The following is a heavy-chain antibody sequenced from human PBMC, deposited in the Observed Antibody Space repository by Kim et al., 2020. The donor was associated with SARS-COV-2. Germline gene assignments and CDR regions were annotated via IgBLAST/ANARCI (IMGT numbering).Heavy chain of an antibody. V-gene: IGHV3-15*01. J-gene: IGHJ4*02. D-gene: IGHD3-22*01. CDR1: GFTFSNAW. Sequence: GGSLRLSCAASGFTFSNAWMSWVRQAPGKGLEWVGRIKSKTDGGTTDYAAPVKGRFTISRDDSKNTLYLQMNSLKTEDTAVYYCTTAEPGKGATNIDSSGYYSVDYWGQGTLVTVSS. CDR2: IKSKTDGGTT. CDR3: TTAEPGKGATNIDSSGYYSVDY.